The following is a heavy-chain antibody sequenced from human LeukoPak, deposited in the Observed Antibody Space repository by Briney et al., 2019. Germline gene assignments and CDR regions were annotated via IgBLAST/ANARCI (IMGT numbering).Heavy chain of an antibody. CDR3: ARDRGQEAFNTHPMDV. CDR2: IYSGGST. J-gene: IGHJ6*02. V-gene: IGHV3-66*01. D-gene: IGHD1-26*01. Sequence: GGSVRLSCEASGFTFSSYGMHWVRQAPGQGLEWVSVIYSGGSTYYADSVKGRFTSSRDNSKNTLYLQMNSLRAEDTAVYYCARDRGQEAFNTHPMDVWGQGTTVTVSS. CDR1: GFTFSSYG.